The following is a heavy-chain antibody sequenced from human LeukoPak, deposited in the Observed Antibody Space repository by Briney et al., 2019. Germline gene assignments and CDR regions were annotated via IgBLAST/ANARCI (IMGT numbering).Heavy chain of an antibody. CDR1: GGSFSGYY. Sequence: ETLSLTCAVYGGSFSGYYWSWIRQPPGKGLEWIGETNHSGSTNYNPSLKSRVTISVDTSKNQFSLKLSSVTAADPAVYYCARGARIVVVPAAISYYYGMDVWGQGTTVTVSS. CDR2: TNHSGST. CDR3: ARGARIVVVPAAISYYYGMDV. D-gene: IGHD2-2*02. V-gene: IGHV4-34*01. J-gene: IGHJ6*02.